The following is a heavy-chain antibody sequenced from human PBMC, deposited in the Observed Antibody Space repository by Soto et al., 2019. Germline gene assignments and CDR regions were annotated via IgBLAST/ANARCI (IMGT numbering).Heavy chain of an antibody. D-gene: IGHD2-2*01. V-gene: IGHV3-48*02. CDR3: AREASLGYCSSTSCYGTYYYYGMDV. CDR1: GFTFSSYS. J-gene: IGHJ6*02. Sequence: GGSLRLSCAASGFTFSSYSMNWVRQAPGKGLEWVSYISSSSSTIYYADSVKGRFTISRDNAKNSLYLQMNSLRDEDTAVYYCAREASLGYCSSTSCYGTYYYYGMDVWGQGTTVTVSS. CDR2: ISSSSSTI.